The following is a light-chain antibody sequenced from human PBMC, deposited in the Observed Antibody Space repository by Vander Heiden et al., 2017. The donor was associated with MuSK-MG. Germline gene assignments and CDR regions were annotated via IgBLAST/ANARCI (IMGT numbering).Light chain of an antibody. CDR2: DIS. CDR1: QSVSRY. CDR3: QHRSDWPLFT. Sequence: EIVLTQSPGTLSLSAGEGATLSCRASQSVSRYLGWYQQKPGQAPRLLIYDISNRATGTPARFSGSGSGTDFTLTINSLEPEDFAVYYCQHRSDWPLFTFGHGTRVDIK. V-gene: IGKV3-11*01. J-gene: IGKJ3*01.